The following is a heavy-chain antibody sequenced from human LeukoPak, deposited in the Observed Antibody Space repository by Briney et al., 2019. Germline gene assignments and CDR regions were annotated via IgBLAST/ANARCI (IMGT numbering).Heavy chain of an antibody. CDR2: ISGSGGST. J-gene: IGHJ5*02. Sequence: GGSLRLSCAASGFTFSSYAMSWVRQAPGKGLEWVSAISGSGGSTYYADSVKGRFTISRDNSKNTLYLQMYSLRAEDTAVYCCAKSSRYSSSWYWFDPWGQGTLVTVSS. CDR1: GFTFSSYA. V-gene: IGHV3-23*01. D-gene: IGHD6-13*01. CDR3: AKSSRYSSSWYWFDP.